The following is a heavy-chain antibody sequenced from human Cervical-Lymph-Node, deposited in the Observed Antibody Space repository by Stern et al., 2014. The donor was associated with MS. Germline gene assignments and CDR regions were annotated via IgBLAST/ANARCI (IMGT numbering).Heavy chain of an antibody. V-gene: IGHV1-69*01. CDR2: IVPIFGRA. CDR1: VATFSTNA. Sequence: VQLVQSGAEVRKPGSSVKVSCKASVATFSTNAISWLRQAPGQGPAWMGAIVPIFGRANYVQKLRGRLTIPADESASTAYMELRSLRSEDTAVYYCAREHHGGNFASWGQGTLVTVSS. D-gene: IGHD4-23*01. CDR3: AREHHGGNFAS. J-gene: IGHJ5*02.